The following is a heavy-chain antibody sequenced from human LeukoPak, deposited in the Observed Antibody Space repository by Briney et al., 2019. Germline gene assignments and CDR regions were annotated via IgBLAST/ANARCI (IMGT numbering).Heavy chain of an antibody. Sequence: GGSLRLSCAASGFTFSSYWMSWVRQAPGKGLEWVANIKQDGSEKYYVDSVEGRFTISRDNAKNSLYLQMNSLRAEDTAVYYCARGGYYYDSSGYYLDYWGQGTLVTVSS. V-gene: IGHV3-7*01. CDR1: GFTFSSYW. D-gene: IGHD3-22*01. CDR3: ARGGYYYDSSGYYLDY. CDR2: IKQDGSEK. J-gene: IGHJ4*02.